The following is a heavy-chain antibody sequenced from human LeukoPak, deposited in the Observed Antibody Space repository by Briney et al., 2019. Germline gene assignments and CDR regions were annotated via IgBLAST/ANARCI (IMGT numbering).Heavy chain of an antibody. D-gene: IGHD3-22*01. CDR3: ARRGGYYDSSGEFDY. Sequence: AASVKVSCKASGGTFSSYAISWVRQAPGQGLEWMGWISAYNGNTNYAQKLQGRVTMTTDTSTSTAYMELRSLRSDDTAVYYCARRGGYYDSSGEFDYWGQGTLVTVSS. CDR2: ISAYNGNT. J-gene: IGHJ4*02. CDR1: GGTFSSYA. V-gene: IGHV1-18*01.